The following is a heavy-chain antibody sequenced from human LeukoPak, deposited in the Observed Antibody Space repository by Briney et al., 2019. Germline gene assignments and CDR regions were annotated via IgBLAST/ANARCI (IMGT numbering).Heavy chain of an antibody. J-gene: IGHJ4*02. Sequence: SETLSLTCTVSGDSISTSNSYWGWIRQPPGKGLEWIGSINYSGNTYYNASLKSRVTISVDTSKNQFSLKLTSVTAADTAVYYCARDSTSRYYYDSSGYYDYWGQGTLVTVSS. CDR3: ARDSTSRYYYDSSGYYDY. V-gene: IGHV4-39*02. CDR1: GDSISTSNSY. D-gene: IGHD3-22*01. CDR2: INYSGNT.